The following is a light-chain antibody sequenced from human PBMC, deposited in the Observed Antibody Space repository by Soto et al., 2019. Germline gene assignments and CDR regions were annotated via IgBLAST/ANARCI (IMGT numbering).Light chain of an antibody. CDR3: QSYDSSLSVV. V-gene: IGLV1-40*01. CDR2: GNS. J-gene: IGLJ2*01. Sequence: QTVVTQPPSVSGAPGQRVTISCTGSSSNIGAGYDVHWYQQLPGTAPKLLIYGNSNRPSGVPDRFSGSKSGTSASLAITGLQAEDEAEYCCQSYDSSLSVVFGGGTKVTVL. CDR1: SSNIGAGYD.